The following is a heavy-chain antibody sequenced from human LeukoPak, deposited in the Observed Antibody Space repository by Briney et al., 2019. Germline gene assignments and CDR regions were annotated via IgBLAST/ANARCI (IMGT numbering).Heavy chain of an antibody. J-gene: IGHJ4*02. CDR3: ARVSVVVTASLDY. D-gene: IGHD2-21*02. V-gene: IGHV3-33*01. CDR2: IWYDGSNK. CDR1: GFTFSSYG. Sequence: GSLRLSCAASGFTFSSYGMHWVRQAPGKGLEWVAVIWYDGSNKYYADSVKGRFTISRDNSKNTLYLQMNSLRAEDTAVYYCARVSVVVTASLDYWGQGTQVTVSS.